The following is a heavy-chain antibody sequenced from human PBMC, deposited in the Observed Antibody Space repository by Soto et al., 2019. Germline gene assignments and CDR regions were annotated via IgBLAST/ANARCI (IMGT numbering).Heavy chain of an antibody. CDR1: GGSFSGYY. Sequence: PSETLSLTCAVYGGSFSGYYWSWIRQPPGKGLEWIGEINHSGSTNYNPSLKSRVTISVDTSKNQFSLKLSSVTAADTAVYYCARCNNYYDSSGPFDYWGQGTLVTVS. CDR2: INHSGST. V-gene: IGHV4-34*01. J-gene: IGHJ4*02. D-gene: IGHD3-22*01. CDR3: ARCNNYYDSSGPFDY.